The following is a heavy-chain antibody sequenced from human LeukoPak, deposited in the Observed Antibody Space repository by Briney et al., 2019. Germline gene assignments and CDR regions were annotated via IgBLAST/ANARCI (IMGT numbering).Heavy chain of an antibody. D-gene: IGHD6-6*01. V-gene: IGHV1-2*02. J-gene: IGHJ4*02. CDR2: INPNSGGT. Sequence: ASVKVSCKASGYTFTGYYMHWVRQAPGQGLEWMGWINPNSGGTNYAQKFQGRVTMTRDTSISTAYMELSRLRSDDTAVYYCARGYISEQLALTYFDYWGQGTLVTVSS. CDR1: GYTFTGYY. CDR3: ARGYISEQLALTYFDY.